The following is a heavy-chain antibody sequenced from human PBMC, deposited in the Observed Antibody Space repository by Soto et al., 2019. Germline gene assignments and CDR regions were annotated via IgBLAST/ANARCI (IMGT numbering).Heavy chain of an antibody. CDR3: VRVDDRLSNGYFDPYGMDV. V-gene: IGHV1-69*06. J-gene: IGHJ6*02. CDR1: GGTFSSYA. Sequence: QVQLVQSGAEVKKPGSSVKVSCKASGGTFSSYAISWVRQAPGQGLEWMGGIIPIFGTANYAQKFQGRVTITADKSTSTAYMELSSLRSEDTAVYYCVRVDDRLSNGYFDPYGMDVWGQGTTVTVSS. CDR2: IIPIFGTA. D-gene: IGHD3-9*01.